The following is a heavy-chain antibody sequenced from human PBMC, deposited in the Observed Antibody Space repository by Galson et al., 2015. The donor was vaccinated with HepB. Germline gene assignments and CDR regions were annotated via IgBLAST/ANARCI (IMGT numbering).Heavy chain of an antibody. D-gene: IGHD3-16*01. CDR3: AKDSGLGGEDY. CDR1: GFTFSRHA. Sequence: SLRLSCAVSGFTFSRHAMNWVRQAPGKGLEWVSAIRGSGTGTYYADSVKGRFTISRDDSKNTLFLQLNSLRAEDTAIYYCAKDSGLGGEDYWGQGILVTVSS. J-gene: IGHJ4*02. CDR2: IRGSGTGT. V-gene: IGHV3-23*01.